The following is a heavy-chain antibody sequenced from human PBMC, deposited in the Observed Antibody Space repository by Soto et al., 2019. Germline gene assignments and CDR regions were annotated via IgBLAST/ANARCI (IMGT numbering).Heavy chain of an antibody. CDR3: ARVPGQYSSGWYAFDI. CDR2: ISYDGSNK. J-gene: IGHJ3*02. D-gene: IGHD6-19*01. V-gene: IGHV3-30-3*01. Sequence: GGSLRLSCAASGFTFSSYAMHWVRQAPGKGLEWVAVISYDGSNKYYADSVKGRFTISRDNSKNTLYLQMNSLRAEDTAVYYCARVPGQYSSGWYAFDIWGQGTMVTVS. CDR1: GFTFSSYA.